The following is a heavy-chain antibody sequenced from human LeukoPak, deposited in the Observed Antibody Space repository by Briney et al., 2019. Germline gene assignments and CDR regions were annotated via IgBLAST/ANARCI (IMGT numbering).Heavy chain of an antibody. D-gene: IGHD1-26*01. J-gene: IGHJ4*02. Sequence: ASVKVSCKTSGYTITRYYMHWVRQARGQGLEWMGIINPSGGSTSYTQKCQGRVTMTKDTSTSTVYMELSSLTSEDTAVYYCARVSSGSTFDYWRQGTLVSVPS. CDR3: ARVSSGSTFDY. CDR1: GYTITRYY. V-gene: IGHV1-46*01. CDR2: INPSGGST.